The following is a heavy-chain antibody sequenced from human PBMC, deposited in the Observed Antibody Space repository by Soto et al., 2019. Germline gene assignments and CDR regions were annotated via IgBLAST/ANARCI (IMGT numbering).Heavy chain of an antibody. Sequence: PGDSLKISCKGSGYSFTSYWISWVRQMPGKGLEWMGRIDPSDSYTNYSPSFQGHVTISADKSISTAYLQWSSLEASDTAMYYCVVVPAAMYYYYGMDVWGQGTTVTVSS. CDR3: VVVPAAMYYYYGMDV. CDR2: IDPSDSYT. V-gene: IGHV5-10-1*01. CDR1: GYSFTSYW. D-gene: IGHD2-2*01. J-gene: IGHJ6*02.